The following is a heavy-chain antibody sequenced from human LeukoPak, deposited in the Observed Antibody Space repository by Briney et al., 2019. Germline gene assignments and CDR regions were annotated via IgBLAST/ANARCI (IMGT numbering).Heavy chain of an antibody. V-gene: IGHV3-72*01. CDR2: TRNKANSYTT. CDR3: ASLMFEPGDYYYYYGMDV. Sequence: PGGSLRLSCAASGFTFSDHYMDWVRQAPGKGLEWVGRTRNKANSYTTEYAASVKGRFTISRDDSKNSLYLQTNSLKTEDTAVYYCASLMFEPGDYYYYYGMDVWGQGTTVTVSS. CDR1: GFTFSDHY. D-gene: IGHD3-10*01. J-gene: IGHJ6*02.